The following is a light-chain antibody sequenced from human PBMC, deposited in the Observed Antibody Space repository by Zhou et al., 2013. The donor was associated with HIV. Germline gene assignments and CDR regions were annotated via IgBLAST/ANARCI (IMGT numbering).Light chain of an antibody. CDR1: QNIGKH. J-gene: IGKJ1*01. V-gene: IGKV1-39*01. CDR3: QQSYTTPRT. Sequence: DIQMTQSPSSLSASIGDRVTITCRASQNIGKHVNWFKQRPGKAPELLIYGASSLQSGVPPRFSGSTSGTDFTLNISSLQPEDSASYYCQQSYTTPRTFGQGTKLEIK. CDR2: GAS.